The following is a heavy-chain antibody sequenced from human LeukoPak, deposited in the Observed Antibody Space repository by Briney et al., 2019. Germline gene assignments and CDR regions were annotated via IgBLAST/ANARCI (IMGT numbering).Heavy chain of an antibody. D-gene: IGHD5-18*01. CDR2: IYSGGST. CDR1: GFTVSSNY. V-gene: IGHV3-53*01. J-gene: IGHJ6*02. CDR3: ASTRLADTAMVPPYYYYGMDV. Sequence: GGSLRLSCAASGFTVSSNYMSWVRQAPGKGLEWVSVIYSGGSTYYADSVKGRFTISRDNSKNTLYLQMNSLTAEDTAVYYCASTRLADTAMVPPYYYYGMDVWGQGTTVTVSS.